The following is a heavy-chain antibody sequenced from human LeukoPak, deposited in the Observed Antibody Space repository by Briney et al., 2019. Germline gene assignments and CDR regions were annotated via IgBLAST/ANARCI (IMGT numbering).Heavy chain of an antibody. CDR1: GFTFSSYP. CDR2: ISYDGSEK. J-gene: IGHJ4*02. CDR3: AREGSSGYYPY. D-gene: IGHD3-22*01. V-gene: IGHV3-30-3*01. Sequence: GGSLRLSCAASGFTFSSYPMHWVRQAPGKGLEWVAVISYDGSEKHYADSVKGRFTISRDNSKNTLYLQTNSLRAEDTAVYYCAREGSSGYYPYWGQGILVTVSS.